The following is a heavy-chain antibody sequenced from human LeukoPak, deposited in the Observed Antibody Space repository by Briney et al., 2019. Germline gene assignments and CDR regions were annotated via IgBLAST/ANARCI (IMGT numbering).Heavy chain of an antibody. J-gene: IGHJ4*02. CDR3: ARDTGYGRSLGY. CDR2: ISYDGSNK. Sequence: PGGSLRLSCAASGFTFSSYAMHWVRQAPGKGLEWVAVISYDGSNKYYADSVKGRFAISRDNSKNTLYLQMNSLRAEDTAVYYRARDTGYGRSLGYWGQGTLVTVSS. D-gene: IGHD1-1*01. V-gene: IGHV3-30*09. CDR1: GFTFSSYA.